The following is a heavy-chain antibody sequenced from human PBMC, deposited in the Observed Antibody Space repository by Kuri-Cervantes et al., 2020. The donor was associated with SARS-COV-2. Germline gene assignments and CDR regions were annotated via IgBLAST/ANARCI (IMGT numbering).Heavy chain of an antibody. D-gene: IGHD5-24*01. CDR3: AREWTDPIEMTTPTHFDY. Sequence: ASVKVSCKASGYTFTSYGISWVRQAPGQGLEWMGWISAYNGNTNYAQKLQGRVTMTTDTSTSTAYMELRSLRSEDTAVYYCAREWTDPIEMTTPTHFDYWGQGTLVTVSS. CDR1: GYTFTSYG. V-gene: IGHV1-18*01. J-gene: IGHJ4*02. CDR2: ISAYNGNT.